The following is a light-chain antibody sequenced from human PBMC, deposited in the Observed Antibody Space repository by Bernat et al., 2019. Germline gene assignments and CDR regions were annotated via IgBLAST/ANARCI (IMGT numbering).Light chain of an antibody. CDR1: QDIGNE. V-gene: IGKV1-6*01. CDR2: SAS. CDR3: LQDNIYPLT. J-gene: IGKJ4*01. Sequence: AIQMTQSPSSLSASVGDRVTITCRASQDIGNELGWYQQKPGKAPKLLIYSASTLQGGVPTRFSGSGSGRDFTLTVSRLRPEDFATYYCLQDNIYPLTFGGGTKVEIK.